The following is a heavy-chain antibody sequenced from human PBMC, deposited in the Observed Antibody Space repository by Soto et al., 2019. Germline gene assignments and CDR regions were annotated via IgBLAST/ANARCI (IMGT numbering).Heavy chain of an antibody. CDR3: VRWAPGTGADY. CDR2: ISSRDNTI. V-gene: IGHV3-48*03. J-gene: IGHJ4*02. Sequence: GGSLRLSCAASGFSFSSFEMNWVRQAPGKGLECISYISSRDNTIYYADSVKGRSTVSRDNAKNSLFLQMNSLRAEDTAVYYCVRWAPGTGADYWGQGTLVTVSS. CDR1: GFSFSSFE. D-gene: IGHD2-8*02.